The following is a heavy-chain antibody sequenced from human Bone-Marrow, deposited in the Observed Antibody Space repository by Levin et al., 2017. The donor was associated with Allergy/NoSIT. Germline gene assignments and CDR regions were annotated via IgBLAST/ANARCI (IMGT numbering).Heavy chain of an antibody. V-gene: IGHV3-30*18. J-gene: IGHJ5*02. CDR3: AKDRGHSGYDNWFDP. CDR1: GFSFSNYG. Sequence: PGGSLRLSCAASGFSFSNYGMHWVRQAPGKGLEWVAVISYDGSRKYYADSVKGRFTISRDNSKNTLYLQVISLRPEDTAVYYCAKDRGHSGYDNWFDPWGQGTLVTVSS. D-gene: IGHD5-12*01. CDR2: ISYDGSRK.